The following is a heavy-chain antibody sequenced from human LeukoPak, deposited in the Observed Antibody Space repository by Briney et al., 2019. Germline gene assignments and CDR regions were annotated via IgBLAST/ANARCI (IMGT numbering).Heavy chain of an antibody. CDR1: GFTFSSYG. J-gene: IGHJ4*02. CDR2: IWYDGSNK. CDR3: GRGPPISSYGRYYFDY. Sequence: GRSLRLSCAASGFTFSSYGMHWVRQAPGKGLEWVAVIWYDGSNKHYADSVKGRFTISRDNSKKTLYLQMNSLRAEDTAVYYCGRGPPISSYGRYYFDYWGQGTLVTVSS. V-gene: IGHV3-33*01. D-gene: IGHD5-18*01.